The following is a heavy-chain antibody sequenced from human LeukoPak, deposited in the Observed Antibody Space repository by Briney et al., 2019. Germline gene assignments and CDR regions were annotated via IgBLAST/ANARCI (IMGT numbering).Heavy chain of an antibody. Sequence: GGSLRLSCAASGFTFSNYDMSWLRQAPGKGLEGVSSISDSGGSTYYADSVKGRFTISRDNSKNTLYLQMTNLRAADTAVYYCAKDLSRAVAADWFDPWDQGSLVTVSS. CDR2: ISDSGGST. V-gene: IGHV3-23*01. D-gene: IGHD6-19*01. J-gene: IGHJ5*02. CDR3: AKDLSRAVAADWFDP. CDR1: GFTFSNYD.